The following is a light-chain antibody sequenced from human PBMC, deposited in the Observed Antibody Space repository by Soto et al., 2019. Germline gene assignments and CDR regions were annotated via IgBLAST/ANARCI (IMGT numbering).Light chain of an antibody. CDR2: DVS. CDR1: SSDVGGYNY. Sequence: QSALTQPASVSGSPGQSITISRTGTSSDVGGYNYVSWYQQHPGKAPKLMIYDVSNRPSGVSNRFSGSKSGNTASLTISGLQAEDEADYYCSSYTSSSPWVFGGGTKVTVL. CDR3: SSYTSSSPWV. J-gene: IGLJ3*02. V-gene: IGLV2-14*01.